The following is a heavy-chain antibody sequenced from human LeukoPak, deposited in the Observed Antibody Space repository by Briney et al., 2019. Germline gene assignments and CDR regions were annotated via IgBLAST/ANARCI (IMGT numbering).Heavy chain of an antibody. CDR3: ARLWTYGSSGYAIDY. Sequence: SETLSLTCTVSGGSISSYYWSWIRQPPGKGLEWIGYIYYSGGTNYNPSLKSRVTTSVDTSKNQFSLKLSSVTAADTAVYYCARLWTYGSSGYAIDYWGQGTLVTVSS. CDR2: IYYSGGT. V-gene: IGHV4-59*01. D-gene: IGHD3-22*01. J-gene: IGHJ4*02. CDR1: GGSISSYY.